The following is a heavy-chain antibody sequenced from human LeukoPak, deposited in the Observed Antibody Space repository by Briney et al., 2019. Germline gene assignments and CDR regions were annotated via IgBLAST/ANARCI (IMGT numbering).Heavy chain of an antibody. Sequence: SETLSLTCTVSGGSISSYYWSWIRQPPGKGLEWIGYIYYSGSTNYNPSLKSRVTISVDTSKNRFSLKLSSVTAADTAVYYCARGYGYDPVYNWFDPWGQGTLVTVSS. J-gene: IGHJ5*02. CDR3: ARGYGYDPVYNWFDP. CDR1: GGSISSYY. CDR2: IYYSGST. V-gene: IGHV4-59*08. D-gene: IGHD5-12*01.